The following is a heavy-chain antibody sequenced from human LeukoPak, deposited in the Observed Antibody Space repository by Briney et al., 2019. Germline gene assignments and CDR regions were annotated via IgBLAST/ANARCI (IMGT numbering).Heavy chain of an antibody. CDR1: GGSISSYY. CDR3: ARSLRITIFGVVLDYYMDV. D-gene: IGHD3-3*01. V-gene: IGHV4-59*01. J-gene: IGHJ6*03. Sequence: SETLSLTCTVSGGSISSYYWSWIRQPPGKGLEWIGYIYYSGSTNYNPSLKSRVTISVDTSKNQFSLKLSSVTAADTAVYYCARSLRITIFGVVLDYYMDVWGKGTTVTVSS. CDR2: IYYSGST.